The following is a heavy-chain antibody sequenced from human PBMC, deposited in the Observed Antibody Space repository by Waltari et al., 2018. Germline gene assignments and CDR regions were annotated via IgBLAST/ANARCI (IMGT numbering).Heavy chain of an antibody. J-gene: IGHJ4*02. V-gene: IGHV3-15*01. CDR1: GLTFSDAR. CDR2: MKRITDGGTT. Sequence: EVQLVESGGGLVKPGVSLRLSCADSGLTFSDARMSCVRQDAGKVLEGVGHMKRITDGGTTDYGAPRKGRCTISRVDSKNTLYLQMNSLTNEDTAVYFCTTEVHGCRLFDNWGQGTLVTVSS. CDR3: TTEVHGCRLFDN. D-gene: IGHD2-15*01.